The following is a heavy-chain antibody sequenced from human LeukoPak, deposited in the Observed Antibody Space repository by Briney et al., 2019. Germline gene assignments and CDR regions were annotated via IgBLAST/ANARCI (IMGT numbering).Heavy chain of an antibody. J-gene: IGHJ4*02. D-gene: IGHD6-13*01. CDR3: ARTISGWYYFDY. V-gene: IGHV4-59*08. CDR1: GGSISSYY. Sequence: SETLSLTCTVSGGSISSYYWSWIRQPPAKGLEWIGYIYYSGSTNYNPSLKSRVTMSVDTSKNQFSLKLSSVTAADTAVFYCARTISGWYYFDYWGQGTLVTVSS. CDR2: IYYSGST.